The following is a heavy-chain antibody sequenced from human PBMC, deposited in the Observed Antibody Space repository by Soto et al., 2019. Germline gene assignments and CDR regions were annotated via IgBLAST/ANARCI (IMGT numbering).Heavy chain of an antibody. D-gene: IGHD6-19*01. CDR1: GFTFSSFA. CDR3: AKVESSVDY. V-gene: IGHV3-23*01. J-gene: IGHJ4*02. CDR2: ISGRGGST. Sequence: GGSLRLSCAASGFTFSSFAMSWVRQAPGKGLEWVSGISGRGGSTYYADSVKGRFTISRDNSKNTLYLQMNSLRAEDTAVYYCAKVESSVDYWGQGTLVTVSS.